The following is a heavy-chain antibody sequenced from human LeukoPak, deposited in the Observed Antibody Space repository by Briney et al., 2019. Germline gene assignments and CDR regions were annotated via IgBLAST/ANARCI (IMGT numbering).Heavy chain of an antibody. D-gene: IGHD6-13*01. CDR1: GFTFSSYG. Sequence: GGSLRLSCAASGFTFSSYGMHWVRQAPGKGLEWVAVISYDGSNKYYADSVKGRFTISRDNSKNTLYLQMNSLRAEDTAVYYCAKDGLAAAGKAIYYYYYYMDVWGKGTTVTVSS. V-gene: IGHV3-30*18. CDR3: AKDGLAAAGKAIYYYYYYMDV. J-gene: IGHJ6*03. CDR2: ISYDGSNK.